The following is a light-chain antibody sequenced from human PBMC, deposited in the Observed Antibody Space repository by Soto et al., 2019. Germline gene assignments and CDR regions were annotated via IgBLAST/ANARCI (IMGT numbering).Light chain of an antibody. CDR2: DAS. Sequence: DIQMTQYTSSLSASVGDRVTITCQASQDITNYLNWYQQKPGKAPKLLIYDASNLETGVPSRFSGSGSGTDFTFTISSLQPEDIATYYCQQYDNLPITFGQGTRLE. V-gene: IGKV1-33*01. J-gene: IGKJ5*01. CDR1: QDITNY. CDR3: QQYDNLPIT.